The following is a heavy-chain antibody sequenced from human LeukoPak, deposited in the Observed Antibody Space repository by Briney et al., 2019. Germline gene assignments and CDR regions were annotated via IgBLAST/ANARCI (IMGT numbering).Heavy chain of an antibody. J-gene: IGHJ6*03. CDR3: ARLSVVVPAAQPKDYYYYYMDV. V-gene: IGHV4-4*09. Sequence: PSESLSLSRTVSGGSISSYDWSWIRQPPGKGLEWIGSIYTSGSTNYNPSLKSRVTISVDTSKHQFSLKLRSVTAADTAVYYCARLSVVVPAAQPKDYYYYYMDVWGKGSTVTLSS. CDR2: IYTSGST. D-gene: IGHD2-2*01. CDR1: GGSISSYD.